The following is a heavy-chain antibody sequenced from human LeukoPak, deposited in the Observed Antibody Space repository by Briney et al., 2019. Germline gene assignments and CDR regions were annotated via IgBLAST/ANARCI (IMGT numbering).Heavy chain of an antibody. J-gene: IGHJ1*01. CDR2: ISSSGSTI. Sequence: GGSLRLSCAASGFTFSSYEMNWVRQAPGKGLEWVLYISSSGSTIYYADSVKGRFTISRDNAKNSLYLQMNSLRAEDTAVYYCARGGTLEYFQHWGQGTLVTVSS. CDR1: GFTFSSYE. CDR3: ARGGTLEYFQH. V-gene: IGHV3-48*03.